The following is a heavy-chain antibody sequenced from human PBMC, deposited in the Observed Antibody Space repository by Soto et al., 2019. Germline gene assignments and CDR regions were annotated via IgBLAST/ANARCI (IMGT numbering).Heavy chain of an antibody. Sequence: QVQLVQSGAEVKKPGASVKVSCKASGYTFSSFGISWVRQAPGQGLEWMGWISAYNGNTNYAQNLQGRVTMTTDTSTGTAYMEVRSLTSDDTAVYSCARDGSGYYYYYYGMDVWGQGTTVTVSS. CDR2: ISAYNGNT. CDR1: GYTFSSFG. D-gene: IGHD3-22*01. J-gene: IGHJ6*02. CDR3: ARDGSGYYYYYYGMDV. V-gene: IGHV1-18*01.